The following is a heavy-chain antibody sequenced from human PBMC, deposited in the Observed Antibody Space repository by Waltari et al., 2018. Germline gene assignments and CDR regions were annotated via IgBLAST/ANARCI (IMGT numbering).Heavy chain of an antibody. J-gene: IGHJ4*02. CDR2: FDPEDGET. CDR3: ATSPIALFGTLY. Sequence: QVQLVQSGAEVKKPGASVKVSCKVSGNTLTELSMHWVRQAPGKGLEWMGGFDPEDGETSYAQAFQGRVTVTEDTSTDTAYMEVSSLRSEDTAVYYCATSPIALFGTLYWGQGTLVTVSS. CDR1: GNTLTELS. D-gene: IGHD6-13*01. V-gene: IGHV1-24*01.